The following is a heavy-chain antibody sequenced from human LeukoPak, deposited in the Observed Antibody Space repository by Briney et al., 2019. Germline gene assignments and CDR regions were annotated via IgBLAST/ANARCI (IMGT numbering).Heavy chain of an antibody. CDR2: IIPMFGIA. CDR3: ARDRPYTGGWRGFDY. D-gene: IGHD6-19*01. V-gene: IGHV1-69*13. CDR1: GGTFSRYA. J-gene: IGHJ4*02. Sequence: SVKVSCKASGGTFSRYAISWXXXAPGQGLEXXXXIIPMFGIANYAQKFQGRVTITADESTSTAYMELSSLRSEDTAVYYCARDRPYTGGWRGFDYWGQGTLVTVSS.